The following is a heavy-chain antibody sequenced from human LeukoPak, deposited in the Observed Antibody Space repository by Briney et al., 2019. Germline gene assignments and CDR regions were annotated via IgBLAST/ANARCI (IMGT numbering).Heavy chain of an antibody. D-gene: IGHD3-10*01. CDR2: TYYSGST. J-gene: IGHJ4*02. Sequence: SETLSLTCTVSGGSISSSSYYWGWIRPPPGKGLEWIGSTYYSGSTYYNPSLKSRVTISVDTSKNQFSLKLSSVTAADTAVYYCARNLGMVQGIVGGRGTLVTVSS. CDR3: ARNLGMVQGIV. V-gene: IGHV4-39*01. CDR1: GGSISSSSYY.